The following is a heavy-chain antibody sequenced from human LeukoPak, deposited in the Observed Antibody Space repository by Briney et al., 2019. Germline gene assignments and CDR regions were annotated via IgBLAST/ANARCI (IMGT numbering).Heavy chain of an antibody. V-gene: IGHV1-8*03. D-gene: IGHD2-2*01. CDR1: GHTFTSYD. CDR3: ARAGEFIVVVPAATKGFDY. J-gene: IGHJ4*02. CDR2: MNPNSGNT. Sequence: GASVKVSCKASGHTFTSYDINWVRQATGQGLEWMGWMNPNSGNTGYAQKFQGRVTITRNTSISTAYMELSSLRSEDTAVYYCARAGEFIVVVPAATKGFDYWGQGTLVTVSS.